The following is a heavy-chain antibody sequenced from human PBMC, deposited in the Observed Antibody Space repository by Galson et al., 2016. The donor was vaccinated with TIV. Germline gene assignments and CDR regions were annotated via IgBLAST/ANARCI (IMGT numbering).Heavy chain of an antibody. V-gene: IGHV1-3*01. D-gene: IGHD6-19*01. CDR2: INAGNGDT. J-gene: IGHJ4*02. CDR3: ARGATSDWPFDY. Sequence: SVKVSCKASGYTFTTYAIHWVRQAPGHGLEWMGWINAGNGDTKYSQKFQGRVTISSDTSASTAYMELSSLTSEDTAMYYCARGATSDWPFDYWGQATLVTVSS. CDR1: GYTFTTYA.